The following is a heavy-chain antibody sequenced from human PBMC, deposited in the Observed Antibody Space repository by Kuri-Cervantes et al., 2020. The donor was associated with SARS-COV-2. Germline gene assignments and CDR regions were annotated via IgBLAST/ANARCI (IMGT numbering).Heavy chain of an antibody. CDR1: GYTFTSYG. J-gene: IGHJ4*02. Sequence: ASVKVSCKASGYTFTSYGISWVRQAPGQGLEWMGWISAYNGNTNYAQKLQGRVTMTTDTSTSTAYMELRSLRSDDTAVYYRAREGRDIVATSAFDYWGQGTLVTVSS. CDR3: AREGRDIVATSAFDY. V-gene: IGHV1-18*01. D-gene: IGHD5-12*01. CDR2: ISAYNGNT.